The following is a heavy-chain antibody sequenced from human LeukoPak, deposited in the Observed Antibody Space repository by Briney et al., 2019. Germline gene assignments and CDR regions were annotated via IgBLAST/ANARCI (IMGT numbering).Heavy chain of an antibody. J-gene: IGHJ4*02. CDR2: ISWNRGSI. D-gene: IGHD3-22*01. CDR1: GFTFDDYA. Sequence: GGSLRLSCAASGFTFDDYAMHWVRQAQGKGLEWVSGISWNRGSIGYADSVKGRFTISRDNAKNSLYLQMNSLRPEDTALYYCAKDYDSSGYCIDYWGQGTLVTVSS. V-gene: IGHV3-9*01. CDR3: AKDYDSSGYCIDY.